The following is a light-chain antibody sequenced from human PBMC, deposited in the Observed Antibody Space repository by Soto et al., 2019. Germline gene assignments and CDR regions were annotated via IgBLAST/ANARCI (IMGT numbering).Light chain of an antibody. J-gene: IGKJ2*01. Sequence: EIVMTQSPATLSVSPGERATLSCRASQSVSSNLAWYQQKPGQAPRLLIYGASTRATGIPAWISGSGSGTEFTLTISSLQSEDFAIYYCQQYDEWPPSYTFGQGTKLEI. CDR3: QQYDEWPPSYT. CDR1: QSVSSN. V-gene: IGKV3-15*01. CDR2: GAS.